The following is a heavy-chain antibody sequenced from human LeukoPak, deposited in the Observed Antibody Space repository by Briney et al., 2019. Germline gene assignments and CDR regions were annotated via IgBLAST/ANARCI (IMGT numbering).Heavy chain of an antibody. V-gene: IGHV1-24*01. Sequence: ASVKVSCKVSGYTLTELSMHWVRQAPGKGLEWMGGFDPEDGETIYAQKFQGRVTMTEDTSTDTAYMELSSLRSDDTAVYYCARHTGSLYDFWSGYIDYWGQGTLVTVSS. CDR3: ARHTGSLYDFWSGYIDY. CDR1: GYTLTELS. J-gene: IGHJ4*02. CDR2: FDPEDGET. D-gene: IGHD3-3*01.